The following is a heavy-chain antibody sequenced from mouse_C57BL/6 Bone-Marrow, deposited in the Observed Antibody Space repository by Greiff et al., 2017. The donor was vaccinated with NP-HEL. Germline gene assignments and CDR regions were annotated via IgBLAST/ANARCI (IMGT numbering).Heavy chain of an antibody. CDR3: ARGELGPYYFDY. V-gene: IGHV1-4*01. CDR1: GYTFTSYT. CDR2: INPSSGYT. D-gene: IGHD4-1*01. Sequence: VQLQQSGAELARPGASVKMSCKASGYTFTSYTMHWVKQRPGQGLEWIGYINPSSGYTKYNQKFKDKATFTADKSSSTAYMQLSSLTSEDSAVYYCARGELGPYYFDYWGQGTTLTVAA. J-gene: IGHJ2*01.